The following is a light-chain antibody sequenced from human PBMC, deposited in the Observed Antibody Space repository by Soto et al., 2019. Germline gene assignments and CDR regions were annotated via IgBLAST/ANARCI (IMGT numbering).Light chain of an antibody. CDR3: QQYNNWPRT. CDR2: GAS. V-gene: IGKV3-15*01. Sequence: EIVMTQSPATLSVSPGERATLSCRASQSVSSNLAWYKQKPDQAPRLLIYGASTRATGIPARFSGSGSGTEFTLTISSLQSEDFAVYYCQQYNNWPRTFGQGTKVDIK. J-gene: IGKJ1*01. CDR1: QSVSSN.